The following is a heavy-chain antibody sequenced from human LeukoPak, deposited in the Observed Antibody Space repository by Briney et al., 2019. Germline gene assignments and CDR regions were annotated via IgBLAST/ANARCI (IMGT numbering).Heavy chain of an antibody. V-gene: IGHV4-61*08. CDR3: ARVYSSSWYYYYYMDV. CDR1: GGSISSGGYY. J-gene: IGHJ6*03. Sequence: SETLSLTCTVSGGSISSGGYYWSWIRQHPGKGLEWIGYIYYSGSTNYNPSLKSRVTISVDTSKNQLSLKLSSVTAADTAVYYCARVYSSSWYYYYYMDVWGKGTTVTVSS. CDR2: IYYSGST. D-gene: IGHD6-13*01.